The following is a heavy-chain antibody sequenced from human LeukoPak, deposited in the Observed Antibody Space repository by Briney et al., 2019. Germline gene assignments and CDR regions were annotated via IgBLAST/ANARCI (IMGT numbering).Heavy chain of an antibody. V-gene: IGHV4-38-2*02. CDR3: ASSGTISNWFDP. J-gene: IGHJ5*02. CDR1: GYSISSGYY. Sequence: SETLSLTCTVSGYSISSGYYWGWIRQPPGRGLEWIGSIYHSGSTYYNPSLKSRVTISVDTSKNQFSLKLSSVTAADTAVYYCASSGTISNWFDPWGQGTLVTVSS. CDR2: IYHSGST. D-gene: IGHD3-9*01.